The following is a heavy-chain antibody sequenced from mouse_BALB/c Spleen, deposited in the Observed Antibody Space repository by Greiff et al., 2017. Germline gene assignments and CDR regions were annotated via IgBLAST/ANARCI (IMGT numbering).Heavy chain of an antibody. J-gene: IGHJ4*01. CDR1: GYTFTSYW. Sequence: SGAELAKPGASVKMSCKASGYTFTSYWMHWVKQRPGQGLEWIGYINPSTGYTEYNQKFKDKATLTADKSSSTAYMQLSSLTSEDSAVYYCARWAYFTLYYAMDYWGQGTSVTVSS. CDR2: INPSTGYT. D-gene: IGHD2-10*01. CDR3: ARWAYFTLYYAMDY. V-gene: IGHV1-7*01.